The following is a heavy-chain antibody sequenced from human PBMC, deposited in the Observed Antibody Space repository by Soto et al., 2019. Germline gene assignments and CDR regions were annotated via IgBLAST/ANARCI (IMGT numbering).Heavy chain of an antibody. V-gene: IGHV1-2*02. CDR3: ARDSYYDILTGYSRNAFDI. CDR1: GYTFTGYY. D-gene: IGHD3-9*01. CDR2: INPNTGGT. J-gene: IGHJ3*02. Sequence: ASVKVSCKASGYTFTGYYIHWVRQAPGQGLEWMGWINPNTGGTDYAQNFQGRVTVTRDTSITTAYMELSSLRSDDTAMYFCARDSYYDILTGYSRNAFDIWGPGTMVIVSS.